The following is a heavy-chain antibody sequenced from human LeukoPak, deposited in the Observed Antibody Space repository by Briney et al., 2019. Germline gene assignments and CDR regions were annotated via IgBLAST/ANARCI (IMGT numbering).Heavy chain of an antibody. D-gene: IGHD3-16*01. Sequence: PSETLSLTCTVSGGSIGSYYWSWIRQPPGKGLEWIGYISYSGSTNYNPSLKSRVTILVDTSKNQFSLNLSSVTAADTAVYYCVRLGQPYYYYYMDVWGKGTTVTISS. CDR2: ISYSGST. V-gene: IGHV4-59*01. CDR3: VRLGQPYYYYYMDV. CDR1: GGSIGSYY. J-gene: IGHJ6*03.